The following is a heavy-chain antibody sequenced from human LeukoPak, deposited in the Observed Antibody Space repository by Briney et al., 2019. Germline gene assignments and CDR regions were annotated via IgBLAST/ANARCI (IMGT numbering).Heavy chain of an antibody. D-gene: IGHD3-10*01. CDR3: ARQPGAGWFDP. CDR1: GYRFSSYW. J-gene: IGHJ5*02. Sequence: GESLKISCKGSGYRFSSYWIAWVRQMPGKGLEWMAIINPGDSDTRYSPSFQGQVTISADKSISTVYLQWGSLKASDTAMYYCARQPGAGWFDPWGQGTLVTVSS. CDR2: INPGDSDT. V-gene: IGHV5-51*01.